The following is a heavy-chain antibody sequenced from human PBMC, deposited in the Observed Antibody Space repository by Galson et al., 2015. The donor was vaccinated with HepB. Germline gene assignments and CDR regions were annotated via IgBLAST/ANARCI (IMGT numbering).Heavy chain of an antibody. V-gene: IGHV1-69*02. CDR2: IIPILGIA. J-gene: IGHJ4*02. Sequence: SCKASGGTFSSYTISWVRQAPGQGLEWMGRIIPILGIANYAQKFQGRVTITADKSTSTAYMELSSLRSEDTAVYYCIKETYYYDSSGYLPGWGQGTLVTVSS. CDR3: IKETYYYDSSGYLPG. CDR1: GGTFSSYT. D-gene: IGHD3-22*01.